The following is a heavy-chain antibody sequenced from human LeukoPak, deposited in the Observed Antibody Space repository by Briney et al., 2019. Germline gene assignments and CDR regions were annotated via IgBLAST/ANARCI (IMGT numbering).Heavy chain of an antibody. J-gene: IGHJ6*03. CDR2: IYYSGST. CDR1: GGSISSSSYY. Sequence: QPSETLSLTCTVSGGSISSSSYYWGWIRQPPGKGLEWIGSIYYSGSTYYNPSLKSRVTISVDTSKNQFSLKLSSVTAADTAVYYCARHRAYYYYMDVWGKGTTVTVSS. V-gene: IGHV4-39*01. CDR3: ARHRAYYYYMDV.